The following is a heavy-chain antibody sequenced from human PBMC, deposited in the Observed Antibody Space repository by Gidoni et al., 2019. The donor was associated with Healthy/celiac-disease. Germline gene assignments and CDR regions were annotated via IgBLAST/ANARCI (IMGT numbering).Heavy chain of an antibody. Sequence: QVQLVQSGAEVKKPGSSVKVSCKASGGTFSSYAISWVRQAPGQGLEWMGGTIPIFGTANYAQKFQGRVTITADKSTSTAYMELSSLRSEDTAVYYCARDRSGIAVAGPLRYWGQGTLVTVSS. V-gene: IGHV1-69*06. CDR1: GGTFSSYA. D-gene: IGHD6-19*01. CDR2: TIPIFGTA. J-gene: IGHJ4*02. CDR3: ARDRSGIAVAGPLRY.